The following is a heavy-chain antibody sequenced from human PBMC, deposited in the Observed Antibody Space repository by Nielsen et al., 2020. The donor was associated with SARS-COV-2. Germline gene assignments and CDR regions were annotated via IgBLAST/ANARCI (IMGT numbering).Heavy chain of an antibody. CDR1: GFTFSDYA. CDR3: VRVRDDGHYYDSGPFDY. D-gene: IGHD3-10*01. CDR2: INTDGSRT. V-gene: IGHV3-74*01. J-gene: IGHJ4*02. Sequence: GESLKISCAASGFTFSDYAMSWVRQAPGKGLMWVSRINTDGSRTAYADSVKGRFTISRDNARDTVYLQLNSLSADDTAVYYCVRVRDDGHYYDSGPFDYWGQGALVTVSS.